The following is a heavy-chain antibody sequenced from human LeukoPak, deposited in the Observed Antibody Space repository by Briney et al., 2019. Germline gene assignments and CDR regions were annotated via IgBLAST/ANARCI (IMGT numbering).Heavy chain of an antibody. D-gene: IGHD1-26*01. V-gene: IGHV4-30-2*01. Sequence: PSETLSLTCAVSGGSISSGGYSWGWIRQPPGQGLEWIGYIYHSGSTYYNPSLKSRVTISVDTSKNQFSLKLSSVTAADTAVYYCARHAGVGATVASYFDYWGQGTLVTVSS. CDR3: ARHAGVGATVASYFDY. J-gene: IGHJ4*02. CDR1: GGSISSGGYS. CDR2: IYHSGST.